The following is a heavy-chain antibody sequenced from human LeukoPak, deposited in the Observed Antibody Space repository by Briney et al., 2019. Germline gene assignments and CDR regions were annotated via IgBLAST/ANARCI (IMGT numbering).Heavy chain of an antibody. Sequence: PSETLSLTCTVSGYSISSGYYWAWIRQPPGQGLEWIGSIYHSGSTYYNPSLKSRVTISVDTSKNQFSLKLNSVTAADTAVYYCARAGVVVPAAIRRFDPWGQGTLVTVSS. CDR3: ARAGVVVPAAIRRFDP. J-gene: IGHJ5*02. V-gene: IGHV4-38-2*02. CDR1: GYSISSGYY. CDR2: IYHSGST. D-gene: IGHD2-2*01.